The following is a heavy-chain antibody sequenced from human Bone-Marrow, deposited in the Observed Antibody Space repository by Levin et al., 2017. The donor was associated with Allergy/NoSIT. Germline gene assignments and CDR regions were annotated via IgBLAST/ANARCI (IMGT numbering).Heavy chain of an antibody. J-gene: IGHJ4*02. CDR1: GGSISSSSYY. V-gene: IGHV4-39*01. CDR2: IYYSGST. Sequence: PSETLSLTCTVSGGSISSSSYYWGWIRQPPGKGLEWIGSIYYSGSTYYNPSLKSRVTISVDTSKNQFSLKLSSVTAADTAVYYCASRPTSTLLWFGALNWGQGTLVTVSS. CDR3: ASRPTSTLLWFGALN. D-gene: IGHD3-10*01.